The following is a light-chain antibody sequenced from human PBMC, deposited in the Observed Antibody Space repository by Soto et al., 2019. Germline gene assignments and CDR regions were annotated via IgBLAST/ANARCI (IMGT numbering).Light chain of an antibody. Sequence: SYELTQPPSVSVAPGQTATITCGGNNIGTKSVHWYRQKPGQAPVVVIYYDSDRPSGTPERLSGSNSGNTATLTISRVEVGDEADYYCRVWDSGSDHVIFGGGTKLTVL. J-gene: IGLJ2*01. CDR1: NIGTKS. CDR3: RVWDSGSDHVI. V-gene: IGLV3-21*01. CDR2: YDS.